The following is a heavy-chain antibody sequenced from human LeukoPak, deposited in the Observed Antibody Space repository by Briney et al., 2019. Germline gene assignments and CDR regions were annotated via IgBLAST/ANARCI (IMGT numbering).Heavy chain of an antibody. CDR3: ARQNYCGGDCYPYYFDY. V-gene: IGHV4-39*01. D-gene: IGHD2-21*02. CDR1: GGSISSSSYY. J-gene: IGHJ4*02. Sequence: SETLSLTCTVSGGSISSSSYYWGWIRQPPGKGLEWIGSIYYSGSTYYNPSLKSRVTISVDTSKNQFSLKLSSVTAADTAVYYCARQNYCGGDCYPYYFDYWGQGTLVTVSP. CDR2: IYYSGST.